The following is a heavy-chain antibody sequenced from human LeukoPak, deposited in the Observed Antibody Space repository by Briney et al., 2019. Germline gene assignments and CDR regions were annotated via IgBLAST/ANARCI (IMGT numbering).Heavy chain of an antibody. Sequence: SVKVSCKASGYTFTGYYMHWVRQAPGQGLEWMGGINPIFGSANYAQNFQGRVTITADESTTTAYMELSSLRSEDTAVYYCARGVFVWGDFDYWAQGTLVTVSS. CDR1: GYTFTGYY. CDR3: ARGVFVWGDFDY. J-gene: IGHJ4*02. CDR2: INPIFGSA. D-gene: IGHD3-16*01. V-gene: IGHV1-69*13.